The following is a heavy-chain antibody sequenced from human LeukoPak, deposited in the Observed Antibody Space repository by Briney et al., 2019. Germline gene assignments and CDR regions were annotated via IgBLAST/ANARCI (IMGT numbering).Heavy chain of an antibody. V-gene: IGHV3-30*01. CDR3: ARSLIPGRWYFDL. J-gene: IGHJ2*01. CDR1: GFSFRSLP. CDR2: ISTDGSYK. D-gene: IGHD3-16*01. Sequence: SCAISGFSFRSLPFVWVGDAPGNEIEWVAAISTDGSYKYHGDSVKGRFTISRDNPMNTLYLQMNGLRPDDTAVYYCARSLIPGRWYFDLWGRCTLVTVSS.